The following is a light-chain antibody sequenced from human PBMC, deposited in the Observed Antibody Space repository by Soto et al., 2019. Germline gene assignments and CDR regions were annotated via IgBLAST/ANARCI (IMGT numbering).Light chain of an antibody. CDR2: GAS. Sequence: EIVLTQSPGSLSLSPGERATLSCRASQSVSSTFFAWDQQRPGQAPRLLMYGASSRATGIPERFSGSGSGTDFTLTISRLEPEDFAVYYCQQCDSSVTFGQGTKVEIK. CDR1: QSVSSTF. J-gene: IGKJ1*01. V-gene: IGKV3-20*01. CDR3: QQCDSSVT.